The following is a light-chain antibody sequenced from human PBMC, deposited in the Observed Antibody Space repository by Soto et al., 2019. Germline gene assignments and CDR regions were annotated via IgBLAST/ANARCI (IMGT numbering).Light chain of an antibody. J-gene: IGKJ1*01. CDR2: GAS. V-gene: IGKV3-15*01. CDR3: QQYNNWWT. CDR1: QNVVTN. Sequence: EIVVTQSPATLSVSPGERATLSCRASQNVVTNLAWYQQIPGQAPRLLIYGASTRATGIPARFSGSGSGTEFTLTISSLQSEDFAVYYCQQYNNWWTFGQGTKVDIK.